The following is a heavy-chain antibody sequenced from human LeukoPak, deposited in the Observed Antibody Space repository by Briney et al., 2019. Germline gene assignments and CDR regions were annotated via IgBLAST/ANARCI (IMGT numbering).Heavy chain of an antibody. CDR1: GFTFSNAW. J-gene: IGHJ4*02. CDR3: TTDTSRKSGNDPQTFDF. Sequence: PVGSLRLSCAASGFTFSNAWMNWVPDAPRDRLEWVCRIKGKTDGTTEYAAPVTGRFPISRDDSINTQYLQMSSLKTEDTAVYYCTTDTSRKSGNDPQTFDFCGQGNLVTVSS. CDR2: IKGKTDGTT. V-gene: IGHV3-15*01. D-gene: IGHD5-12*01.